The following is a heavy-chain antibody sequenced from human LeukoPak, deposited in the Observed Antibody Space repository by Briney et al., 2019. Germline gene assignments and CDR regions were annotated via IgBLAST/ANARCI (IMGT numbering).Heavy chain of an antibody. D-gene: IGHD6-19*01. CDR2: ISSSSSYI. CDR3: ARRGYSSGSQFDY. V-gene: IGHV3-21*01. J-gene: IGHJ4*02. Sequence: PGGSLRLSCAASGFTSSSYSMNWVRQAPGKGLEWVSSISSSSSYIYYADSVKGRFTISRDNAKNSLYLQMNSLRAEDTAVYYCARRGYSSGSQFDYWGQGTLVTVSS. CDR1: GFTSSSYS.